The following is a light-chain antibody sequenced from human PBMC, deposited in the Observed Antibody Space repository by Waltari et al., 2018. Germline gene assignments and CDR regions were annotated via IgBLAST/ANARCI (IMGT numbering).Light chain of an antibody. Sequence: EIVLTQSPGILSLSPGERATLSCRASQSVSGTYLAWYQQKRGLAPRLLIYGASTRATGIPDRFSASGSGTDFTLTISRLEPEDFSVYYCQQYGSSPLTFGRGTNVEIK. J-gene: IGKJ4*01. CDR1: QSVSGTY. V-gene: IGKV3-20*01. CDR3: QQYGSSPLT. CDR2: GAS.